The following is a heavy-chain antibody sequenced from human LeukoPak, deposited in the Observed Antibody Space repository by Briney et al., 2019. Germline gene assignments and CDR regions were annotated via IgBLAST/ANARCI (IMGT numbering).Heavy chain of an antibody. CDR1: GGSISSYY. V-gene: IGHV4-4*07. Sequence: SETLSLTCTVSGGSISSYYWSWIRQPAGKGLEWIGRIYTSGSTNYNPSLKSRVTMSVDTSKNQFSLKLSSVTAADTAVYYCAKVDRYLGAFDIWGQGTMVTVSS. CDR3: AKVDRYLGAFDI. D-gene: IGHD3-9*01. J-gene: IGHJ3*02. CDR2: IYTSGST.